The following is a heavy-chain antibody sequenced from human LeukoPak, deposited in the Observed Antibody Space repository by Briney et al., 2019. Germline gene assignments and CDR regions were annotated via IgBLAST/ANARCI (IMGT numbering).Heavy chain of an antibody. Sequence: ASVKVSCTASGYTFTSYYMHWVRQAPGQRLEWMGIINPSGGSTSYAQKFQGRVTMTRDMSTSTDYMELSSLRSEDTAVYYCATPRGGAFDYWGQGTLVTVSS. D-gene: IGHD3-10*01. J-gene: IGHJ4*02. CDR3: ATPRGGAFDY. CDR2: INPSGGST. CDR1: GYTFTSYY. V-gene: IGHV1-46*01.